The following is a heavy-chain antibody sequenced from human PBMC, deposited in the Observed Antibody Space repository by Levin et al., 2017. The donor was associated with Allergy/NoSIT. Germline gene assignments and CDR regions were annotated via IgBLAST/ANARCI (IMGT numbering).Heavy chain of an antibody. V-gene: IGHV5-51*01. CDR1: GYSFTSYW. CDR3: AGRGTRDYYYYTDV. Sequence: GGSLRLSCQGSGYSFTSYWIGWVRQMPGKGLEWMGIIYPGDSDTRYSPSFQGQVTISADKSISTAYLQGSSLKASDTAIYYCAGRGTRDYYYYTDVWGKGTTVTVSS. J-gene: IGHJ6*03. CDR2: IYPGDSDT. D-gene: IGHD1-1*01.